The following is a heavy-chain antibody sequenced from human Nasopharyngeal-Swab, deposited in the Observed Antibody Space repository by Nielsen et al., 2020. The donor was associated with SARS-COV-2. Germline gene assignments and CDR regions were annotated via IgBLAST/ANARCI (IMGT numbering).Heavy chain of an antibody. CDR1: GYTFTSYD. J-gene: IGHJ6*02. CDR3: ARDTRMSYYYYYGMDV. Sequence: ASVKVSCKASGYTFTSYDINWVRQATGQGLEWMGWMNPNSGNTGYAQKFQGRVTMTRNTSISTAYTELSSLRSEDTAVYYCARDTRMSYYYYYGMDVWGQGTTVTVSS. CDR2: MNPNSGNT. V-gene: IGHV1-8*01. D-gene: IGHD2-15*01.